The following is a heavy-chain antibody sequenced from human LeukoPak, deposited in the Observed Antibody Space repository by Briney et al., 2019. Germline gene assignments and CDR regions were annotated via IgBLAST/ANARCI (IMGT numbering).Heavy chain of an antibody. CDR1: GYTFTSYG. Sequence: ASVKVSCKASGYTFTSYGNSWVRQAPGQGLEWMGWISAYNGNTNYAHKLQDRVTMTTETSTSTAYMELRSLRSDDTAVYYCARGHQNSRPYHDRPKIAAAGGDAFDIWGQGTMVTVSS. J-gene: IGHJ3*02. V-gene: IGHV1-18*01. D-gene: IGHD6-13*01. CDR2: ISAYNGNT. CDR3: ARGHQNSRPYHDRPKIAAAGGDAFDI.